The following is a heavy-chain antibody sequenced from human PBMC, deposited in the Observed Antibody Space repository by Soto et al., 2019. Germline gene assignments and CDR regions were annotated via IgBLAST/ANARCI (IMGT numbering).Heavy chain of an antibody. J-gene: IGHJ5*02. Sequence: QVQLVQSGAEVKKPGSSVKVSCKASGGTFSSYAISWVRQAPGQGLEWMGGIIPIFGTANYAQKFQGRVTITADKSKSTAYMELSSLRSEDTAVYYCASLWYYYGSGSYYTWGQGTLVTVSS. CDR3: ASLWYYYGSGSYYT. CDR1: GGTFSSYA. CDR2: IIPIFGTA. D-gene: IGHD3-10*01. V-gene: IGHV1-69*06.